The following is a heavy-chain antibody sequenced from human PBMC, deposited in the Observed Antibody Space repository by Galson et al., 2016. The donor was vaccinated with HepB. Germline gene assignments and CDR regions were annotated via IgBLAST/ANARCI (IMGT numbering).Heavy chain of an antibody. CDR3: ARTPHYYDTGGYYSTPRHYSFDI. V-gene: IGHV5-10-1*01. CDR1: GYSFNDYW. CDR2: IDPHDSYT. Sequence: QSGAEVKKPGESLTISCKASGYSFNDYWINWVRQMPGRGLEWMGRIDPHDSYTNYSPSFQGHVTISADRSISTAYLQWSSLKATDTAIYYCARTPHYYDTGGYYSTPRHYSFDIWGQGTVVSASS. D-gene: IGHD3-22*01. J-gene: IGHJ3*02.